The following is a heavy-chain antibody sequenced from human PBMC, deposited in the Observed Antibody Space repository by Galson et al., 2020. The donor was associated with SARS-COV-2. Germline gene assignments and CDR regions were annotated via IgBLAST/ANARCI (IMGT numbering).Heavy chain of an antibody. CDR3: ALTSGGYGNFDY. J-gene: IGHJ4*02. Sequence: SGPTLVPPTQTLTLTCTISGFSLSTSGVGVGWIRQPPGKALEWLALIYSDDDKRYSPSLKSRLTITKDTSKNQVVLTMTNMDPVDTATYYCALTSGGYGNFDYWGQGTLVTVSS. CDR1: GFSLSTSGVG. V-gene: IGHV2-5*02. D-gene: IGHD6-19*01. CDR2: IYSDDDK.